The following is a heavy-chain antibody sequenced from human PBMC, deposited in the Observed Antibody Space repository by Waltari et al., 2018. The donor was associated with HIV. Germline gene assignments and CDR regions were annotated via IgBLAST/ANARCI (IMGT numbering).Heavy chain of an antibody. CDR1: GFTFSNYW. J-gene: IGHJ4*02. CDR2: VNQEGSQK. Sequence: EVQLAESGGGLVQPGGSLRLSCEGSGFTFSNYWMRWVRQTPGKGLEWVATVNQEGSQKSYVDSVKGRFTISRDNAKNSLYLQMSSLRAEDTAVYYCARDLTYGSGRVIWDYWGQGTLVTVSS. V-gene: IGHV3-7*01. CDR3: ARDLTYGSGRVIWDY. D-gene: IGHD3-10*01.